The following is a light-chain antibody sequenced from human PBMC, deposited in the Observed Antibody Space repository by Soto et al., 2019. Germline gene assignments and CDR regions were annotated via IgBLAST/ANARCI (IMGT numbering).Light chain of an antibody. CDR3: QSYDNRLSASV. V-gene: IGLV1-40*01. CDR1: SSNIGAGYD. Sequence: QSVLTQPPSVSGAPGQRVTISSTGSSSNIGAGYDVNWYQQLPGTAPKLLIYGNTKRPSGVPDRFSGSKSGTSASLAITGLQAEDEADYYCQSYDNRLSASVFGGGTKLTVL. CDR2: GNT. J-gene: IGLJ2*01.